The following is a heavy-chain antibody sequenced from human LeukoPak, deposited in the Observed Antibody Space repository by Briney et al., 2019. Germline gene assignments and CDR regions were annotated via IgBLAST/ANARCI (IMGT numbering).Heavy chain of an antibody. J-gene: IGHJ6*04. V-gene: IGHV3-48*04. CDR1: GFTFSTYS. CDR2: ISSSGATI. D-gene: IGHD3-10*02. Sequence: GGSLRLSCAASGFTFSTYSVNRVRQTPGKGLEWVSYISSSGATIYYGDSVKGRFTVSRDNAKNSLYLQMNSLRAEDTAVYYCAELGTTMIGGVWGKGTTVTISS. CDR3: AELGTTMIGGV.